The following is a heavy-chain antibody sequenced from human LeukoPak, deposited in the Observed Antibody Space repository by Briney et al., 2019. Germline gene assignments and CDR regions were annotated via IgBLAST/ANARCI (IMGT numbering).Heavy chain of an antibody. CDR2: ISGSGYST. CDR1: GFTFSNYA. CDR3: ARTTYCSSTSCPGIDY. Sequence: GGSLRLSCAASGFTFSNYAMSWVRQAPGKGLEWVSAISGSGYSTYYADSVKGRFTISRDNSKNTLYLQMNSLRAEDTAVYYCARTTYCSSTSCPGIDYWGQGTLVTVSS. V-gene: IGHV3-23*01. D-gene: IGHD2-2*01. J-gene: IGHJ4*02.